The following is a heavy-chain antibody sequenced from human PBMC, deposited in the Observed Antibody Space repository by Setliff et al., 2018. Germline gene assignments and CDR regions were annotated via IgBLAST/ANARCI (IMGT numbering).Heavy chain of an antibody. V-gene: IGHV4-30-4*08. CDR1: GDSISSGDYF. J-gene: IGHJ3*01. CDR3: AREVGTSTSSDAFDV. Sequence: LSLTCTVSGDSISSGDYFWSWIRQPPGKGLEWVAYIYHSGSAYYNPSLKSRVTMSVDTSKNQFSLHLTSVTAADTAVYYCAREVGTSTSSDAFDVWGQGMMVTVSS. CDR2: IYHSGSA. D-gene: IGHD1-26*01.